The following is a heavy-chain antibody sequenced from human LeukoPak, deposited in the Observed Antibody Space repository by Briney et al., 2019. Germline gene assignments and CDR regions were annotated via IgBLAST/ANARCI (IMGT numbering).Heavy chain of an antibody. V-gene: IGHV1-8*01. CDR3: ARERSRDGYNHDAFDI. CDR2: MNPKSGNA. D-gene: IGHD5-24*01. Sequence: GASMKVSCMASGYTFTNYDINWVRQASGQGLEWMGWMNPKSGNAAYAQKFQGRVTMTRDTSISVAYMELSSLRYEDTAVYYCARERSRDGYNHDAFDIWGQGTMVTVSS. CDR1: GYTFTNYD. J-gene: IGHJ3*02.